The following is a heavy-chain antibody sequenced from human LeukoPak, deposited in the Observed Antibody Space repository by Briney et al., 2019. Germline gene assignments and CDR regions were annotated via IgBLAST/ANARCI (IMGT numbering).Heavy chain of an antibody. Sequence: PSETLSLTCAVYGGSFSGYYRSWIRQPPGKGLEWIGEINHSGSTNYNPSLKSRVTISVDTSKNQFSLKLSSVTAADTAVYYCARGYLPDYYFDYWGQGTLVTVSS. CDR2: INHSGST. V-gene: IGHV4-34*01. J-gene: IGHJ4*02. CDR3: ARGYLPDYYFDY. CDR1: GGSFSGYY.